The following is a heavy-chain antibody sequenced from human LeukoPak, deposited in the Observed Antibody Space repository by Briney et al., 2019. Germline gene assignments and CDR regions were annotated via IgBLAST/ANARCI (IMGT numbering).Heavy chain of an antibody. Sequence: ASVKVSCKASGYAFTSYYMHWVRLAPGQGLEWMGIINPGVGSTSYAQKFQGRVTMTRDTSTSTVYMELSSLRSEDTAVYYCARDQQWLVTGEDAFDIWGQGTMVTVSS. CDR3: ARDQQWLVTGEDAFDI. CDR2: INPGVGST. J-gene: IGHJ3*02. V-gene: IGHV1-46*01. CDR1: GYAFTSYY. D-gene: IGHD6-19*01.